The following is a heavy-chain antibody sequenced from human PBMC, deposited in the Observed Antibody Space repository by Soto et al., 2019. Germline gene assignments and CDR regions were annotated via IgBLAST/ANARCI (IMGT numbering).Heavy chain of an antibody. CDR3: AKDRQLVTTVVGGIDY. D-gene: IGHD4-17*01. CDR1: GFTFSSYG. V-gene: IGHV3-30*18. CDR2: ISYDGSNK. J-gene: IGHJ4*02. Sequence: QVQLVESGGGVVQPGRSLRLSCAASGFTFSSYGMHWVRQAPGKGLEWVAVISYDGSNKYYADSVKGRFTISRDNSKNTLYLQMNSLRAEDTAVYYCAKDRQLVTTVVGGIDYWGQGTLVTVSS.